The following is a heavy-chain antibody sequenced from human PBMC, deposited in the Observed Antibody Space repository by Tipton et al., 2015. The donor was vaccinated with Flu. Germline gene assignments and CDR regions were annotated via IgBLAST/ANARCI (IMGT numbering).Heavy chain of an antibody. V-gene: IGHV3-23*01. J-gene: IGHJ4*02. CDR1: GFTYSIYA. CDR2: ISGGGGKT. CDR3: AKVIPELVAGLDY. D-gene: IGHD6-19*01. Sequence: GSLRLSCAASGFTYSIYAMSWVRKAPGKGLEWVSRISGGGGKTYFADSVKGRFTISRDNFKNTLFLQMNSLRAEDTALYYCAKVIPELVAGLDYWGQGTLVTVSS.